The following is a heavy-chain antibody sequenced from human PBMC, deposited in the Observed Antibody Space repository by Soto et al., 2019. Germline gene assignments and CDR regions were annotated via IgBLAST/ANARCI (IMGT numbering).Heavy chain of an antibody. Sequence: PGGSLRLSCAASGFTFSSYWMSWVRQAPGKGLKWVANIKQDGSEKYYVDSVKGRFTISRDNAKNSLYLQMNSLRAEDTAVYYCARAQPLYDFWSGDYYYYGMDVWGQGTTVTVSS. CDR3: ARAQPLYDFWSGDYYYYGMDV. CDR1: GFTFSSYW. D-gene: IGHD3-3*01. CDR2: IKQDGSEK. J-gene: IGHJ6*02. V-gene: IGHV3-7*05.